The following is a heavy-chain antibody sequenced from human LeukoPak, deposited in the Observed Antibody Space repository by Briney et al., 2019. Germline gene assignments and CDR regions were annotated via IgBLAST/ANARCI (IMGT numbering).Heavy chain of an antibody. CDR1: GVPFNNAW. CDR3: TWLYSDAFNI. J-gene: IGHJ3*02. CDR2: IKGKSAGGTT. Sequence: GGSRRLSCAVSGVPFNNAWMSWVRQAPGKGLEWVGRIKGKSAGGTTDYAAPVKGRFTILKDDSENTLYLQMNSLTTEDTAVYYCTWLYSDAFNIWGQGTMVTVSS. V-gene: IGHV3-15*01. D-gene: IGHD2-15*01.